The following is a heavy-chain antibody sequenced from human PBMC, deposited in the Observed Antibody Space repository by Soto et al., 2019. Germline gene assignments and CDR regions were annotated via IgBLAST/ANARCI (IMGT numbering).Heavy chain of an antibody. D-gene: IGHD2-2*03. J-gene: IGHJ6*02. V-gene: IGHV1-69*01. CDR1: GGTFSSYA. CDR3: ARDRTLDIVVVPAAMRYYGMDV. CDR2: IIPIFGTA. Sequence: QVQLVQSGAEVKKPGSSVKVSCKASGGTFSSYAISWVRQAPGQGLEWMGGIIPIFGTANYAQKFQGRVTIPADESTSTAYMELSSLRSEDTAVYYCARDRTLDIVVVPAAMRYYGMDVWGQGTTVTVSS.